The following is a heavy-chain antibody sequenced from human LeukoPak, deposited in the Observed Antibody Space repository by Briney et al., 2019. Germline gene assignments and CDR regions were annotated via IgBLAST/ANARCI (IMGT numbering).Heavy chain of an antibody. CDR1: GYTFTSYD. CDR3: ARENSGDNSFDY. CDR2: MNPNSGNT. D-gene: IGHD5-12*01. Sequence: ASVKVSCKASGYTFTSYDINWVRQATGQGREWMGWMNPNSGNTGYAQKFQGRVTMTRNTSISTAYMELSSLRSEDTAVYYCARENSGDNSFDYWGQGTLVTVSS. J-gene: IGHJ4*02. V-gene: IGHV1-8*01.